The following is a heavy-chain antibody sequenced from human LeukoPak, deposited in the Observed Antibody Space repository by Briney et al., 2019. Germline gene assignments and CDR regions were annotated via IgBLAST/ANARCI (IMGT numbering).Heavy chain of an antibody. V-gene: IGHV3-30*04. J-gene: IGHJ6*03. CDR3: ARDGALSYYYMDV. D-gene: IGHD1-26*01. CDR2: ISYDGNNK. Sequence: QTGGSLRLSCAASGFTFSSYAMHWVRQAPGKGLEWVAVISYDGNNKYYADSVKGRFSISRDNAKNSLYLQMNSLRAEDTAVYYCARDGALSYYYMDVWGKGTTVTISS. CDR1: GFTFSSYA.